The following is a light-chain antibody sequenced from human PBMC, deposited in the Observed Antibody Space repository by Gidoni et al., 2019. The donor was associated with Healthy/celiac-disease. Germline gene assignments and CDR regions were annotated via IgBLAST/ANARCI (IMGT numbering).Light chain of an antibody. V-gene: IGKV4-1*01. Sequence: DIVMTQSPDSLAVSLGERATINCKSSQSVLYSSNNKNYLAWYQQKPGQPTKLLIYCASTRESGVPDRFSGSGSGTDFTLTISSLQAEDVAVYYCQQYYSTPMYTFGQGTKLEIK. CDR2: CAS. CDR3: QQYYSTPMYT. J-gene: IGKJ2*01. CDR1: QSVLYSSNNKNY.